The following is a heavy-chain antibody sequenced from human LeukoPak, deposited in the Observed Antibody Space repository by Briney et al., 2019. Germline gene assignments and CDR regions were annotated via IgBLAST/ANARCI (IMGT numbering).Heavy chain of an antibody. Sequence: SETLSLTCTVSDDSVSSGCWSWIRQPPGKGLEGIGYIYNSGSTSYNPSLQSRVTISVDTYNNQFSLKLTSVTTADTAVYYCAKDRDYDFWSGYYYWGQGTLVTVSS. CDR3: AKDRDYDFWSGYYY. CDR1: DDSVSSGC. CDR2: IYNSGST. J-gene: IGHJ4*02. V-gene: IGHV4-4*08. D-gene: IGHD3-3*01.